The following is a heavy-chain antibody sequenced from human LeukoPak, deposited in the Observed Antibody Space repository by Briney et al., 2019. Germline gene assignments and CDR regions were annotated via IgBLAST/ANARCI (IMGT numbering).Heavy chain of an antibody. CDR3: ARDLSGSYYRY. J-gene: IGHJ4*02. CDR2: ISSSSAYK. V-gene: IGHV3-21*01. Sequence: GGSLRLSCAASGFTFSTYSMTWVRQAPGKGLEWVSSISSSSAYKYYADSVKGRFTISRDNAKNSLYLQMNSLRAEDTAVYYCARDLSGSYYRYWGQGTLVTVSS. D-gene: IGHD1-26*01. CDR1: GFTFSTYS.